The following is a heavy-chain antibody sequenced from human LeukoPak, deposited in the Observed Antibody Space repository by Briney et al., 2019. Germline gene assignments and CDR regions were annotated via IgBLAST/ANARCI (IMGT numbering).Heavy chain of an antibody. D-gene: IGHD1-26*01. J-gene: IGHJ4*02. CDR2: IYSGGTT. Sequence: GGSLRLSCAASGFTVSGDYMSWVRQAPGKGLEWVSLIYSGGTTYYADSVKGRFTFSRDNSKNTVYLQMNSLRAEDMALYYCATSLGRGYYFDYWGQGTLVTVSS. CDR1: GFTVSGDY. CDR3: ATSLGRGYYFDY. V-gene: IGHV3-53*05.